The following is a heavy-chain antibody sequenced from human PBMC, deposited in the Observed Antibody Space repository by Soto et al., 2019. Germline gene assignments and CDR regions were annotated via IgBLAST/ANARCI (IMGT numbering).Heavy chain of an antibody. CDR1: GGSFRGYF. J-gene: IGHJ4*02. CDR3: QGGDF. V-gene: IGHV4-34*01. CDR2: INDSGST. D-gene: IGHD3-16*01. Sequence: ETLSLTCAVSGGSFRGYFWSWIRQSPDKGLEWIGEINDSGSTYYNPSFKSRLTISVDTSKSQISLTLTSVTAADSAVYYCQGGDFWGQGTRVTVSS.